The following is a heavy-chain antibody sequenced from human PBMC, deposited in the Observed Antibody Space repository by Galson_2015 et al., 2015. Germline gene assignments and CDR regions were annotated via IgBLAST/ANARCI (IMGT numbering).Heavy chain of an antibody. Sequence: PALVKPPQTLTLTCSFSGFSLDTRDMSVAWVRQPPGKALEWLARIDWEDDKYYSPSLKTRLTISKDTSKNQVVLTMTDMDPVDTATYYCARTNYESSAHISLNYYYYFMDVWGKGTRVTVSS. V-gene: IGHV2-70*18. CDR1: GFSLDTRDMS. CDR2: IDWEDDK. CDR3: ARTNYESSAHISLNYYYYFMDV. J-gene: IGHJ6*03. D-gene: IGHD3-22*01.